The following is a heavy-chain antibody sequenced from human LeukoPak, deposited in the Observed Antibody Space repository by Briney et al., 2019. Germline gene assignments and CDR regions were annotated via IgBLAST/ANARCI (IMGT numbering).Heavy chain of an antibody. Sequence: PSETLSLTCAVYGGSFSGYYWSWIRQPPGKGLEWIGEINHSGSTNYNPSLKSRVTISVDTSKNQFSLKLSSVTAADTAVYYCASAFPETHSSSWPDNYYYYYCMDVWGKGTTVTVSS. CDR3: ASAFPETHSSSWPDNYYYYYCMDV. D-gene: IGHD6-13*01. V-gene: IGHV4-34*01. CDR1: GGSFSGYY. J-gene: IGHJ6*03. CDR2: INHSGST.